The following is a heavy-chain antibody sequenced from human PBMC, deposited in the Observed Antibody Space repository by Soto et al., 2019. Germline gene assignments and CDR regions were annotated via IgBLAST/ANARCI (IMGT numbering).Heavy chain of an antibody. CDR1: GYTFTGYY. V-gene: IGHV1-2*04. CDR3: ARGGQQPPAPGFDY. CDR2: INPNSGGT. J-gene: IGHJ4*02. Sequence: QVQLVQSGAEVKKPGASVKVSCKASGYTFTGYYMHWVRQAPGQGLEWMGWINPNSGGTNYAQKCQGWVTMTRDTSISTAYMELSRLRSDDTAVYYCARGGQQPPAPGFDYWGQGTLVTVSS. D-gene: IGHD6-13*01.